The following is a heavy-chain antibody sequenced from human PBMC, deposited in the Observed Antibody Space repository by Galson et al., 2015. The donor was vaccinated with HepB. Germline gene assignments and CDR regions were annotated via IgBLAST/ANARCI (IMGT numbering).Heavy chain of an antibody. Sequence: SLRLSCAASGFTFSSYSMNWVRQAPGKGLEWVSSISSSSSYIYYADSVKGRFTISRDNAKNSLYLQMNSLRAEDTAVYYCARDQYYYGSGSLKASDAFDIWGQGTMVTVSS. CDR1: GFTFSSYS. J-gene: IGHJ3*02. CDR3: ARDQYYYGSGSLKASDAFDI. CDR2: ISSSSSYI. V-gene: IGHV3-21*01. D-gene: IGHD3-10*01.